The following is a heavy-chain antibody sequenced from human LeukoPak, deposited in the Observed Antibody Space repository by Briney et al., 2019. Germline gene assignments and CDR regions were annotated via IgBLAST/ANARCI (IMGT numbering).Heavy chain of an antibody. CDR1: GYTFTHYY. D-gene: IGHD6-25*01. Sequence: ASVKVSCKASGYTFTHYYIYWVRQAPGQGLEWMGWINPNIGGTNYAQKFLGRVTMTRVTSISTAYMELSSLRPDDTAVYYCARDTSGGPYNYFDPWGQGTLVTVSS. V-gene: IGHV1-2*02. CDR3: ARDTSGGPYNYFDP. CDR2: INPNIGGT. J-gene: IGHJ5*02.